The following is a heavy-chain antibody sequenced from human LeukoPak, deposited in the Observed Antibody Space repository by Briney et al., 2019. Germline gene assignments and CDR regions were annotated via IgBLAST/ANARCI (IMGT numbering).Heavy chain of an antibody. D-gene: IGHD3-22*01. CDR1: GFTFSSYA. CDR2: ISSNGGST. V-gene: IGHV3-64*01. Sequence: GGSLRLSCAASGFTFSSYAMHWVRQAPGKGLEYVPAISSNGGSTYYANSVKGRFTISRDNSKNTLYLQMGSLRAEDMAVYYCARDYYDSSGPLGPAGYWGQGTLVTVSS. J-gene: IGHJ4*02. CDR3: ARDYYDSSGPLGPAGY.